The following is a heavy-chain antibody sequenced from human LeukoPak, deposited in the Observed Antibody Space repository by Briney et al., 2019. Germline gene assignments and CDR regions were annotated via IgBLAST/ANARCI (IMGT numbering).Heavy chain of an antibody. J-gene: IGHJ4*02. Sequence: GGSLRLSCAASGFTFSSYAMSWVRQAPGKGLEWVSAISGSGGSTYYADSVKGRFTISRDNSKNTLYLQMNSLRAEDTAVYYCARGGYDILTGYYLYFFDYWGQGTLVTVSS. CDR3: ARGGYDILTGYYLYFFDY. D-gene: IGHD3-9*01. V-gene: IGHV3-23*01. CDR1: GFTFSSYA. CDR2: ISGSGGST.